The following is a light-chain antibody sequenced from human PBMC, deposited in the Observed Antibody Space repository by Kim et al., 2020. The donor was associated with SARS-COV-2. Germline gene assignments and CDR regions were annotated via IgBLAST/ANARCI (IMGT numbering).Light chain of an antibody. CDR2: QDS. CDR1: KLGDKY. Sequence: VCPGQTASITCSGDKLGDKYACWYQQKPGQSPVLVIYQDSKRPSGIPERFSGSNSGNTATLTISGTQAMDEADYYCQAWDSSPSVVFGGGTQLTVL. J-gene: IGLJ2*01. CDR3: QAWDSSPSVV. V-gene: IGLV3-1*01.